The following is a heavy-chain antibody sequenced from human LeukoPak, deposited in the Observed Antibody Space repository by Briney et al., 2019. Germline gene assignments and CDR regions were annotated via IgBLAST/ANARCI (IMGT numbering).Heavy chain of an antibody. J-gene: IGHJ6*03. CDR1: GFRFSSYA. Sequence: GGSLRLSCAASGFRFSSYAMSWVRQAPGKGREWVSTISGSGDSTYYADSVKGRFTISRDNAKNTLDLQMNSLTAEDTAVYYCAKGSAYYNFYYMVVCGKGTTVTVSS. CDR2: ISGSGDST. V-gene: IGHV3-23*01. CDR3: AKGSAYYNFYYMVV.